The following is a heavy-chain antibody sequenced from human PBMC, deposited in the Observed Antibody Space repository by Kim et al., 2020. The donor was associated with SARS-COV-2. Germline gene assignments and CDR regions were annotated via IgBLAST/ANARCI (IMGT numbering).Heavy chain of an antibody. Sequence: SVKVSCKASGGTFSSYAISWVRQAPGQGLEWMGGIIPIFGTANYAQKFQGRVTITADESTSTAYMELSSLRSEDTAVYYCARRVTTVNYYYYGMDVWGQGTTVTVSS. V-gene: IGHV1-69*13. CDR3: ARRVTTVNYYYYGMDV. CDR2: IIPIFGTA. CDR1: GGTFSSYA. D-gene: IGHD4-17*01. J-gene: IGHJ6*02.